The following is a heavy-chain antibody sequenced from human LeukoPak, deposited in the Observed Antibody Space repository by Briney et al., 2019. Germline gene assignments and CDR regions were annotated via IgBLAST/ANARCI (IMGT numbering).Heavy chain of an antibody. J-gene: IGHJ6*02. CDR2: ISYDGSNK. CDR1: GFTFSNYA. V-gene: IGHV3-30-3*01. CDR3: SRGVRTAPRRLVGDV. Sequence: GGSLRLSCAASGFTFSNYAMNWVRQAPGKGLEWVAVISYDGSNKYYADSVKGRFTISRDNSKNTLYLQMNSLRAEDTAVYYCSRGVRTAPRRLVGDVWGQGTTVTVSS. D-gene: IGHD1-26*01.